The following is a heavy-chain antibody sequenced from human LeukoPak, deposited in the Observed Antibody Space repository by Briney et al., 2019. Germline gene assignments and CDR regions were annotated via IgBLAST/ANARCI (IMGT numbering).Heavy chain of an antibody. CDR3: ARDRSRSTMVRGGFDP. V-gene: IGHV4-34*01. CDR2: INHSGST. Sequence: SETLSLTCAVYGGSFSGYYWSWIRQPPGKGLEWIGEINHSGSTNYNPSLKSRVTISVDTSKNQFSLKLSSVTAADTAVYYCARDRSRSTMVRGGFDPWGQGTLVTVSS. CDR1: GGSFSGYY. J-gene: IGHJ5*02. D-gene: IGHD3-10*01.